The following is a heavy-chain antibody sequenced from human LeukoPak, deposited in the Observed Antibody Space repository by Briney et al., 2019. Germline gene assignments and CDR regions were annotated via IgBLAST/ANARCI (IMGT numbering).Heavy chain of an antibody. CDR2: IYHSGST. V-gene: IGHV4-59*08. CDR1: GGSISSYY. Sequence: PSETLSLTCTVSGGSISSYYWSWIRQPPGKGLEWIGSIYHSGSTYYNPSLKSRVTISVDTSKNQFSLKLSSVTAADTAVYYCARHRNYDFWSGYYYYMDVWGKGTTVTVSS. J-gene: IGHJ6*03. D-gene: IGHD3-3*01. CDR3: ARHRNYDFWSGYYYYMDV.